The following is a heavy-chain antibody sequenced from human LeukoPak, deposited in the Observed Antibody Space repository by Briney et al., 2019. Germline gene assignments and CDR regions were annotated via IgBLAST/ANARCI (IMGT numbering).Heavy chain of an antibody. J-gene: IGHJ4*02. CDR2: ISWNSGSI. Sequence: HPGRSLRLSCAASGFTFDDYAMHWVRQAPGKGLEWVSGISWNSGSIGYADSVKGRFTISRDNAKNSLYLQMNGLRAEDTALYYCAKDSIAVAGPGYFDYWGQGTLVTVSS. V-gene: IGHV3-9*01. CDR1: GFTFDDYA. D-gene: IGHD6-19*01. CDR3: AKDSIAVAGPGYFDY.